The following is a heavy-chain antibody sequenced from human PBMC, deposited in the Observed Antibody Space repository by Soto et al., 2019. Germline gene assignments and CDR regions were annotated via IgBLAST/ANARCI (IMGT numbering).Heavy chain of an antibody. Sequence: SETLSLTCTVSGASISNGGYYWTWIRQHPGKGLEWIGYIYYSGSTHYHPSLRRRLTISVDTSMNQFSLTLSSVTAADTAVYYCAKEGVSGSLDYWGQGTLVTVSS. J-gene: IGHJ4*02. CDR2: IYYSGST. CDR1: GASISNGGYY. D-gene: IGHD1-26*01. V-gene: IGHV4-31*03. CDR3: AKEGVSGSLDY.